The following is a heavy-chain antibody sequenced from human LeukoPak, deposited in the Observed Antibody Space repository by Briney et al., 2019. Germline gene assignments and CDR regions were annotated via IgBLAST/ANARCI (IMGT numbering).Heavy chain of an antibody. V-gene: IGHV1-18*01. CDR2: ISVYNGNT. Sequence: ASVKVSCKASGYTFTSYGISWVRQAPGQGLEWMGWISVYNGNTSYAQKFQGRVTITADKSTSTAYMELSSLRSEDTAVYYCARDSDVRGWPFDYWGQGTLVTVSS. J-gene: IGHJ4*02. CDR1: GYTFTSYG. CDR3: ARDSDVRGWPFDY. D-gene: IGHD6-19*01.